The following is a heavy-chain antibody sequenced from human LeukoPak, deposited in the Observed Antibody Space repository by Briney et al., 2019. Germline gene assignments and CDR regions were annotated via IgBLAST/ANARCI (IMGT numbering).Heavy chain of an antibody. V-gene: IGHV4-59*08. D-gene: IGHD3-22*01. CDR2: IYYSGST. CDR1: GGSISIYY. J-gene: IGHJ3*02. CDR3: ARLTTMVVVVPNAFDI. Sequence: SETLSLTCTVSGGSISIYYWSWIRQPPGKGLEWIGYIYYSGSTNYNPSLKSRVTISVDTSKNQFSLKLSSVTAADTAVYYCARLTTMVVVVPNAFDIWGQGTMVTVSS.